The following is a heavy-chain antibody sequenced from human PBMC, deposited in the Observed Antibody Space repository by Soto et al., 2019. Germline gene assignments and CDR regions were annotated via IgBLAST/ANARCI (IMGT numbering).Heavy chain of an antibody. CDR2: IYWDDDK. V-gene: IGHV2-5*02. J-gene: IGHJ5*02. D-gene: IGHD3-16*01. CDR1: GFSLTTSGVD. CDR3: AHIPNYYQYDWFDA. Sequence: QITLKESGPTLVKPTQTLTLTCTFCGFSLTTSGVDVGWIRQPPGKALECLALIYWDDDKRYSPSLQSRLSITKDTSKNQVVLTMTNVDPVDTATYYCAHIPNYYQYDWFDAWGQGTLVSVSS.